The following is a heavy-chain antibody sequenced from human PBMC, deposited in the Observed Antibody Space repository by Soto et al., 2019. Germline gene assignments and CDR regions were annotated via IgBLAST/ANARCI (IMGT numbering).Heavy chain of an antibody. J-gene: IGHJ4*02. CDR2: MKPSTGDS. CDR1: GYTFTTND. Sequence: QVQLVQSGAEVKKPGASVKVSCKASGYTFTTNDIDWVRQASGQGLEWMGWMKPSTGDSGADPEFQGRFTMTRDTAPSTAYMELSSLRSEDTAVYYCTRGGPAAGFDLWGQGTLVTVSS. D-gene: IGHD2-2*01. CDR3: TRGGPAAGFDL. V-gene: IGHV1-8*01.